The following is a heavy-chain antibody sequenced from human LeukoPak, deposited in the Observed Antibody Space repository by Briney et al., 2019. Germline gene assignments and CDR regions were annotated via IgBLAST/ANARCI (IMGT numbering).Heavy chain of an antibody. V-gene: IGHV3-30*02. CDR3: VKDRGGTYYFDF. CDR2: IRYDGSTK. CDR1: GFTFSSSG. Sequence: GGSLILPCAASGFTFSSSGMHWVRQAPGKGLEWVTFIRYDGSTKSYADSVKGRFTISRDNSKNTPYLQMNSLRAEDTAVYYCVKDRGGTYYFDFWGQGTPVTVSS. D-gene: IGHD1-26*01. J-gene: IGHJ4*02.